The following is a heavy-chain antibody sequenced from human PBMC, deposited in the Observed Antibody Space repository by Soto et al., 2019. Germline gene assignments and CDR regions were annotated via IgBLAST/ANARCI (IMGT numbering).Heavy chain of an antibody. V-gene: IGHV1-2*02. D-gene: IGHD3-9*01. Sequence: ASVKVSCKASGYTFTAFYMNWVRQAPGQGLEWMGWVNPNAGVTKYAQKFQGRVTMTRDTSINTAYMELSGLTSDDTAVYYCTTLRLDPWGQGTLVTVSS. J-gene: IGHJ5*02. CDR1: GYTFTAFY. CDR2: VNPNAGVT. CDR3: TTLRLDP.